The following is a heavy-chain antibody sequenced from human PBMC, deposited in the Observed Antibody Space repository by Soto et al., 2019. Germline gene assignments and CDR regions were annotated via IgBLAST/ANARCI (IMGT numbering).Heavy chain of an antibody. V-gene: IGHV4-39*01. D-gene: IGHD6-13*01. CDR1: GGSISRDNFY. J-gene: IGHJ6*02. CDR3: GRIEAAAGVVYFGMDV. Sequence: QLQLQESGPGLMTPSETLSLTCTVSGGSISRDNFYWGWVRQPPGYGLEWIGHIYYSGTTYYNPSLKSRITYCDGTCNTQFSLRLPAVTAAASAVYYCGRIEAAAGVVYFGMDVGGQGSTVTVS. CDR2: IYYSGTT.